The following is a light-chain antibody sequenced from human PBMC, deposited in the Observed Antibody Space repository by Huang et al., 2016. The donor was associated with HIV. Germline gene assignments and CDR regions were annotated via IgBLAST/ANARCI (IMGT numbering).Light chain of an antibody. Sequence: DIQMTQSPSSLSASVGDRISITGRASQTISTFLNWYQQKPGKAPKLLIYAASNLQSWVSSRFSGTGSGTLFTLTVTGLLPDDFATYFCQQTSSVPLTFGGGTKVEMK. CDR1: QTISTF. J-gene: IGKJ4*01. V-gene: IGKV1-39*01. CDR2: AAS. CDR3: QQTSSVPLT.